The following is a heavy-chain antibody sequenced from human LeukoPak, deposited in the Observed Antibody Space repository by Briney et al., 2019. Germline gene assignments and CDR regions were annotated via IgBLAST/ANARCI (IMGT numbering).Heavy chain of an antibody. CDR1: GFTFSDYY. D-gene: IGHD3-10*01. J-gene: IGHJ4*02. V-gene: IGHV3-11*01. Sequence: GGSLRLSCAASGFTFSDYYMSWIRQAPVKGLEWVSYISSSGSTIYYADSVKGRFTISRDNAKNSLYLQMNSLRAEDTAVYYCAREIASLYGSGSYYIHWGQGTLVTVSS. CDR2: ISSSGSTI. CDR3: AREIASLYGSGSYYIH.